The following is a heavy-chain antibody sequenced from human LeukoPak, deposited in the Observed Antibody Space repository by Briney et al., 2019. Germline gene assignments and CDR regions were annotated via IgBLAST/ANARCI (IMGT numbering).Heavy chain of an antibody. CDR3: ASDSAPDWGDAFDI. D-gene: IGHD7-27*01. Sequence: SETLSLTCTVSGGSVSSGSYYWSWIRQPPGKGLEWIGYIYYSGSTNYNPSLKSRVTISVYTSKNQFSLKLSSVTAADTAVYYCASDSAPDWGDAFDIWGQGTMVTVSS. V-gene: IGHV4-61*01. CDR2: IYYSGST. CDR1: GGSVSSGSYY. J-gene: IGHJ3*02.